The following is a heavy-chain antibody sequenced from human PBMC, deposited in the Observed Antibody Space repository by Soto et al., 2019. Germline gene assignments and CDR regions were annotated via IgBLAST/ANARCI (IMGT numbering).Heavy chain of an antibody. V-gene: IGHV4-34*01. CDR2: INHSGST. CDR3: ARGTQMGSYNWFDP. Sequence: PSETLSLTCAVYGGSFSGYYWSWIRQPPGKGLEWIGEINHSGSTNYNPSLKSRVNISVDTSKNQFSLKLSSVTAADTAVYYCARGTQMGSYNWFDPWGQGTLVTVSS. CDR1: GGSFSGYY. J-gene: IGHJ5*02. D-gene: IGHD3-16*01.